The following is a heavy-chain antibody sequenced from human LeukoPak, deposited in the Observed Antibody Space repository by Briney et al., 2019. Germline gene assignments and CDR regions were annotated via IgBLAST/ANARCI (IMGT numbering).Heavy chain of an antibody. CDR2: INPNSGGT. CDR1: GYTFTGYY. J-gene: IGHJ4*02. CDR3: ASIVVVVAANGGLRDY. Sequence: GASVKVSCKASGYTFTGYYMHWVRQAPGQGLEWMGWINPNSGGTNYAQKFQGRVTMTRDTSISTAYMELSRLRSDDTAVYYCASIVVVVAANGGLRDYWGQGTLVTVSS. D-gene: IGHD2-15*01. V-gene: IGHV1-2*02.